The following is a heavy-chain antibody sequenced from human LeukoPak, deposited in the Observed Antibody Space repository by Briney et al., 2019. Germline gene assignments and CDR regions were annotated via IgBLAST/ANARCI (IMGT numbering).Heavy chain of an antibody. D-gene: IGHD6-13*01. Sequence: GASVKVSCKASGYTFTSYGISWVRQAPGQGLEWMGLISAYNGNTNYTQKLQGRVTMTTDTSTSTAYMELRSLRSDDTAVYYCARDQGQLVRSRNTWFDPWGQGTLVTVSS. V-gene: IGHV1-18*01. CDR1: GYTFTSYG. CDR3: ARDQGQLVRSRNTWFDP. J-gene: IGHJ5*02. CDR2: ISAYNGNT.